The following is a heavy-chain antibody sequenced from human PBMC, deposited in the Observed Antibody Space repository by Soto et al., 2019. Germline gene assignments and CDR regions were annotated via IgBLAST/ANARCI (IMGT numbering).Heavy chain of an antibody. D-gene: IGHD4-17*01. CDR3: ARNYGDYLYYYGMDV. Sequence: QVQLQESGPGLVKPSQTLSLTCTVSGGSISSGDYYWSWIRQPPGKGLEWIGYIYYSGSTYYNPSLKSRVTISVDTSENQFSLKLSSVTAADTAVYYCARNYGDYLYYYGMDVWGQGTTVTVSS. CDR2: IYYSGST. V-gene: IGHV4-30-4*01. CDR1: GGSISSGDYY. J-gene: IGHJ6*02.